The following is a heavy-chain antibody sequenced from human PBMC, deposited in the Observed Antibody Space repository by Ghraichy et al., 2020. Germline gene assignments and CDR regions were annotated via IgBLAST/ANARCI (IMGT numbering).Heavy chain of an antibody. D-gene: IGHD1-7*01. Sequence: GGSLRLSCAASGFTFSSYSMNWVRQAPGKGLEWVSYISSSSSTIYYADSVKGRFTISRDNAKNSLYLQMNSLRAEDTAVYYCARDELQRGDLHYYYYYYGMDVWGQGTTVTVSS. CDR2: ISSSSSTI. CDR1: GFTFSSYS. CDR3: ARDELQRGDLHYYYYYYGMDV. V-gene: IGHV3-48*04. J-gene: IGHJ6*02.